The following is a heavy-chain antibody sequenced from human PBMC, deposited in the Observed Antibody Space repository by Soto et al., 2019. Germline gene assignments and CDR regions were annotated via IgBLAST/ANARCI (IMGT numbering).Heavy chain of an antibody. CDR1: GNTFTRFY. CDR3: ARVALSGGGWLDP. Sequence: QAQLVQSGAEVKKPGASVNVSCKASGNTFTRFYIHWVRQAPGQGLEWMGIINPRSGDTTYAEKFQGRITVTRDTSTSTVYMELTSLRYEDTAIYYCARVALSGGGWLDPWGQGTLVTVSS. J-gene: IGHJ5*02. V-gene: IGHV1-46*01. CDR2: INPRSGDT. D-gene: IGHD1-26*01.